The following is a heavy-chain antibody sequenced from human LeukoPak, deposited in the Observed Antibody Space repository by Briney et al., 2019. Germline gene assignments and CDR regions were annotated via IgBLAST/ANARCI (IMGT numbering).Heavy chain of an antibody. CDR1: GYTLTELS. CDR3: ATSLFLLYAFDI. V-gene: IGHV1-24*01. J-gene: IGHJ3*02. D-gene: IGHD3-10*01. CDR2: FDPEDGET. Sequence: ASVKVSCKVSGYTLTELSMHWVRQAPGKGLEWMGGFDPEDGETIYAQKFQGRVTMTEDTSTDTAYMELNSLRSEDTAVYYCATSLFLLYAFDIWGQGTMVTVSS.